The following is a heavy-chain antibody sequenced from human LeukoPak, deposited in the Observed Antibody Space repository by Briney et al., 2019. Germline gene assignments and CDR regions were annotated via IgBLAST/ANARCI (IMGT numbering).Heavy chain of an antibody. V-gene: IGHV3-53*01. Sequence: PGGSLRLSCAASGFTVSSSYMSWVRQAPGKGLGWVSVIYSGGSTYYADSVKGRFTISRDNSKNTLYLQMNSLRAEDTAVYYRARYCSGGSCYRGMDVWGQGTTVTVSS. D-gene: IGHD2-15*01. CDR3: ARYCSGGSCYRGMDV. CDR2: IYSGGST. CDR1: GFTVSSSY. J-gene: IGHJ6*02.